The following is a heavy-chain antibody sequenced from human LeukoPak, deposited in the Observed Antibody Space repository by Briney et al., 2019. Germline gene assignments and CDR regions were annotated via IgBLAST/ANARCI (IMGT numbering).Heavy chain of an antibody. CDR3: AKDVTGTGAFDI. CDR1: GFTFDDYA. CDR2: ISWNSGTI. D-gene: IGHD1-7*01. J-gene: IGHJ3*02. V-gene: IGHV3-9*01. Sequence: GGSLRLSCAASGFTFDDYAMHWVRQAPGKGLEWVSGISWNSGTIGYADSVKGRFTISRDDAKNSLYLQMHSLRAEDTAFYFCAKDVTGTGAFDIWGQGTMVTVSS.